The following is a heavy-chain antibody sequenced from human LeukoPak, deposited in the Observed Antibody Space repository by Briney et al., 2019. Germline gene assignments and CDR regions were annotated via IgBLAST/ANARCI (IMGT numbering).Heavy chain of an antibody. Sequence: GGSLRLSCATSGFTFSNYAIHWVRQAPGKGLEWVADISFDGDNEYYADSVRGRFMIARDNSKNTLYLEMNSLRAEDTAVYYCASAAGPFDNWGQGTLVTVSS. CDR3: ASAAGPFDN. CDR2: ISFDGDNE. CDR1: GFTFSNYA. D-gene: IGHD6-13*01. V-gene: IGHV3-30-3*01. J-gene: IGHJ4*02.